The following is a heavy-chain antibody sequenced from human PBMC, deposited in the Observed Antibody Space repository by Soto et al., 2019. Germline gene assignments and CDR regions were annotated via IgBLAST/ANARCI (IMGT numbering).Heavy chain of an antibody. CDR3: TRDASRDSSARGWFDP. D-gene: IGHD6-13*01. J-gene: IGHJ5*02. CDR1: GFTFRSFT. CDR2: ISSNSAYI. Sequence: GGSLRLSCAASGFTFRSFTMNWVRQAPGKGLEWVSTISSNSAYIYYTDALRGRYTISRDNAKNSLHLQMNSLRAEDTAVYYCTRDASRDSSARGWFDPWGPGTLVTVSS. V-gene: IGHV3-21*01.